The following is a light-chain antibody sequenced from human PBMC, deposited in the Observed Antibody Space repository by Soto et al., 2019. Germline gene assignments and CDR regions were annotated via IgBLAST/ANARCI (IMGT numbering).Light chain of an antibody. CDR3: QQRTNWPSST. Sequence: EIVLTQSPATLSLSPGATATLSCRASQSVRSYLAWYQQKPGQVPRLLIHDASTRAPGIPARFSGSGSGTDFTLTISSLEPEDFAVYYCQQRTNWPSSTFGQGTRLEIK. V-gene: IGKV3-11*01. J-gene: IGKJ5*01. CDR2: DAS. CDR1: QSVRSY.